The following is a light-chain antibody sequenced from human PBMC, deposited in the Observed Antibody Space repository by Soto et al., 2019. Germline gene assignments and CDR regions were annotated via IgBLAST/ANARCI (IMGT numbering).Light chain of an antibody. Sequence: DIQMTQSPSSLSASVGDRVTITCRASQSICNWLAWYQQKPGKAPRLLISRASILESGVPSRFSGSGSGTEFTLTISSLQPDDFATYYCQHYSSYPLSFGGGTKVDIK. CDR2: RAS. CDR1: QSICNW. V-gene: IGKV1-5*03. CDR3: QHYSSYPLS. J-gene: IGKJ4*01.